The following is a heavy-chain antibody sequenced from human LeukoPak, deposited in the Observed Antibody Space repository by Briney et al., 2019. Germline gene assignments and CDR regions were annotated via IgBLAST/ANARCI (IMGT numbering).Heavy chain of an antibody. D-gene: IGHD2-2*01. J-gene: IGHJ6*02. CDR2: INVGNGYT. CDR1: GYTFTSYA. V-gene: IGHV1-3*01. Sequence: ASVKVSCTASGYTFTSYAMHCARQAPGQRLEWMGWINVGNGYTKYSQKFQGRVTITRDTSASTAYMELSSLRSEDTAVYYCAATLHPAGLVVPAGNYYYYGMDVWGQGTTVTVSS. CDR3: AATLHPAGLVVPAGNYYYYGMDV.